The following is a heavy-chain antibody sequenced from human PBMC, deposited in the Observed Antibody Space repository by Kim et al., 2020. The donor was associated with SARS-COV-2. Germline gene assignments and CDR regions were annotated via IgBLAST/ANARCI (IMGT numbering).Heavy chain of an antibody. CDR3: ARHPGRGRGVIRRQDYYFDY. CDR1: GGSISSSSYY. CDR2: IYYSGST. Sequence: SETLSLTCTVSGGSISSSSYYWGWIRQPPGKGLEWIGSIYYSGSTYYNPSLKSRVTIFVDTSKNQFSLKLSSVTAADTAVYYCARHPGRGRGVIRRQDYYFDYWGKGTLVTVSS. V-gene: IGHV4-39*01. D-gene: IGHD3-10*01. J-gene: IGHJ4*02.